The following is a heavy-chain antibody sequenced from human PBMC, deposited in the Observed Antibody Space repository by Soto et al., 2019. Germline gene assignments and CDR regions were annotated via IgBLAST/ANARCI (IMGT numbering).Heavy chain of an antibody. CDR2: IYYSGST. CDR1: GGSISSGGYY. J-gene: IGHJ4*02. D-gene: IGHD6-13*01. CDR3: ARAVDTSSWYRVDY. Sequence: SETLSLTCTVSGGSISSGGYYWSWIRQHPGKGLEWIGYIYYSGSTYYNPSLKSRVTISVDTSKNQFSLKLSSVTAADTAVYYCARAVDTSSWYRVDYWGQGTLVTVSS. V-gene: IGHV4-31*03.